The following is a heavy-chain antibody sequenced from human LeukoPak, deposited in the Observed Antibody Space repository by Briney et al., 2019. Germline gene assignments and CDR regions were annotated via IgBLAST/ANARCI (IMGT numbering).Heavy chain of an antibody. D-gene: IGHD3-10*01. J-gene: IGHJ4*02. Sequence: PSETLSLTCTVSGGSISSSSYYWGWIRQPPGKGLEWIGSIYYSGSTYYNPSLKSRVTISVDTSKNQFSLKLSSVTAADTAVYYCARVRYGSGSYYSRVIPYFDYWGQGTLVTVSS. CDR2: IYYSGST. CDR3: ARVRYGSGSYYSRVIPYFDY. V-gene: IGHV4-39*07. CDR1: GGSISSSSYY.